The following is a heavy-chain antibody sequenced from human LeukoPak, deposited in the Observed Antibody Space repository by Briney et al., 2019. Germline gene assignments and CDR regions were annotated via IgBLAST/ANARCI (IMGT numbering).Heavy chain of an antibody. V-gene: IGHV4-4*02. J-gene: IGHJ3*02. D-gene: IGHD3-10*01. CDR2: IHYSGTT. Sequence: SETLSLTCAVSGGSISSDYWWCWVRPSPGKGLEYIGEIHYSGTTNYNPSLKSRVTISLDKSKNQFSLNLNSVTAADTAVFYCARGSHDTIRGVLDIWGQGTMVTVSS. CDR3: ARGSHDTIRGVLDI. CDR1: GGSISSDYW.